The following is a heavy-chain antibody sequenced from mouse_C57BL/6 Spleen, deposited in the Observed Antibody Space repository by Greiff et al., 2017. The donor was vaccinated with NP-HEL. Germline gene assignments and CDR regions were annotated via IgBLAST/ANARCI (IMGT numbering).Heavy chain of an antibody. Sequence: QVQLQQSGAELMKPGASVKLSCKATGYTFTGYWIEWVKQRPGHGLEWIGEILPGSGSTNYNEKFKGKATFTADTSSNTAYMQLSSLTTEDSAIYYCARRDYDGYYVGLYYAMDYWGQGTSVTVSS. CDR1: GYTFTGYW. CDR3: ARRDYDGYYVGLYYAMDY. D-gene: IGHD2-3*01. V-gene: IGHV1-9*01. J-gene: IGHJ4*01. CDR2: ILPGSGST.